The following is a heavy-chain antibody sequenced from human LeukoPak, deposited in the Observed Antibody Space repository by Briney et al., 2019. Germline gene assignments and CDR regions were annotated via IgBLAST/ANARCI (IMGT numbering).Heavy chain of an antibody. CDR1: GFTFSSYS. CDR3: ARDQDDILTGYSTYFDY. J-gene: IGHJ4*02. V-gene: IGHV3-21*01. D-gene: IGHD3-9*01. Sequence: PGGSLRLSCAASGFTFSSYSMNWVRQAPGKGLEWVSSIRSSSSYIYYADLVKGRFTISRDNAKNSLYLQMNSLRAEDTAVYYCARDQDDILTGYSTYFDYWGQGTLVTVSS. CDR2: IRSSSSYI.